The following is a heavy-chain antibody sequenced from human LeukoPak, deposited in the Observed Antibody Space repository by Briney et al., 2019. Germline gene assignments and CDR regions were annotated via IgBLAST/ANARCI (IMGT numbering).Heavy chain of an antibody. D-gene: IGHD3-10*01. CDR3: AKDMYYRGSGSYFNVDY. CDR1: GFIFSNSA. V-gene: IGHV3-30*18. J-gene: IGHJ4*02. CDR2: ISYDGNNK. Sequence: PGGSLRLSCAASGFIFSNSAMNWVRQAPGKGLEWVAVISYDGNNKYYSDSVKGRFTISRDNSKNTLYLQMNSLRAEDTAVYYCAKDMYYRGSGSYFNVDYWGQGTLVTVSS.